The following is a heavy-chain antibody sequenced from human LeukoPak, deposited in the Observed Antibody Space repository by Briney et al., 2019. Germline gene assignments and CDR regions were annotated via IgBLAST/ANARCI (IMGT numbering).Heavy chain of an antibody. CDR2: IIPIFGTA. J-gene: IGHJ6*03. D-gene: IGHD3-10*01. CDR1: GYTFTSYY. V-gene: IGHV1-69*06. Sequence: ASVKVSCKASGYTFTSYYMHWVRQAPGQGLEWMGGIIPIFGTANYAQKFQGRVTITADKSTSTAYMELSSLRSEDTAVYYCARDKAMVRGAYYYYYMDVWGKGTTVTISS. CDR3: ARDKAMVRGAYYYYYMDV.